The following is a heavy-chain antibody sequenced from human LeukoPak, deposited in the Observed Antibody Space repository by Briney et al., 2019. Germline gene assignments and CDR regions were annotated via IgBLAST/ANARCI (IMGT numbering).Heavy chain of an antibody. CDR3: AKGDRGGTFFANGMDV. CDR1: GFTFSSYW. D-gene: IGHD2-15*01. Sequence: GGSLRLSCAASGFTFSSYWMHWVRQAPGKGLEWVSSINSGDLDSRYAASVKGRFAISRDISKNTLFLQMNSLRAEDTAVYYCAKGDRGGTFFANGMDVWGQGTTVTVSS. CDR2: INSGDLDS. J-gene: IGHJ6*02. V-gene: IGHV3-23*01.